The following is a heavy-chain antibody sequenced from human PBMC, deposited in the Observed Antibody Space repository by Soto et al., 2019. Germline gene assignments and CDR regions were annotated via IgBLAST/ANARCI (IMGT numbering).Heavy chain of an antibody. CDR3: VRTARQGAVAPHWFDR. Sequence: SETLSLTCTVSGDSVSSRDYYWTWIRQAPGKGLEWIGYVYYTGSTYYNPSLMSRLTISVDTSKNQFSLKLTSVTAAETAVYYCVRTARQGAVAPHWFDRWGQGTQVTVSS. J-gene: IGHJ5*02. D-gene: IGHD2-21*02. CDR1: GDSVSSRDYY. V-gene: IGHV4-30-4*01. CDR2: VYYTGST.